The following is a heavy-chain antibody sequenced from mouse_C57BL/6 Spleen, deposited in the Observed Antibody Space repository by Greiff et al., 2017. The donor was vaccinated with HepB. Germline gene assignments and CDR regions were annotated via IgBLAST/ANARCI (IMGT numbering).Heavy chain of an antibody. CDR1: GFTFSDYY. J-gene: IGHJ4*01. D-gene: IGHD1-1*01. V-gene: IGHV5-12*01. CDR2: ISNGGGST. Sequence: EVQLVESGGGLVQPGGSLKLSCAASGFTFSDYYMYWVRQTPEKRLEWVAYISNGGGSTYYPDTVKGRFTISRDNAKNTLYPQMSRLKSEDTAMYYCARHPYYYGPYYAMDYWGQGTSVTVSS. CDR3: ARHPYYYGPYYAMDY.